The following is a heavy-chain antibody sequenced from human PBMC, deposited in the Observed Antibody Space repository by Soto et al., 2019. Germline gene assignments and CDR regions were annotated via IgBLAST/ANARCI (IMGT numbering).Heavy chain of an antibody. CDR1: GYTFTNSG. D-gene: IGHD3-3*01. CDR2: ISTDNGNT. Sequence: AASVKVSCKASGYTFTNSGISWVRQAPGQGLEWMGWISTDNGNTNYAQHLQGRVSMTTDTSTSTAYMDLRSLRAEDTAVYYCARGYDFWSGYYYPYGMDVWGQGTTVTVSS. CDR3: ARGYDFWSGYYYPYGMDV. J-gene: IGHJ6*02. V-gene: IGHV1-18*01.